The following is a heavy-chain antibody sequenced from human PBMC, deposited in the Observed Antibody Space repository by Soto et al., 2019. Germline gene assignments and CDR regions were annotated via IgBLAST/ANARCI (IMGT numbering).Heavy chain of an antibody. CDR3: ARDSGGYSYGPHY. Sequence: ASVKVSCKASGYTFTGYYMHWVRQAPGQGLEWMGWINPNSGGTNYAQKFQGWVTMTTDTSTSTAYMELRSLRSDDTAVYYCARDSGGYSYGPHYWGQGTLVTVSS. J-gene: IGHJ4*02. D-gene: IGHD5-18*01. CDR1: GYTFTGYY. CDR2: INPNSGGT. V-gene: IGHV1-2*04.